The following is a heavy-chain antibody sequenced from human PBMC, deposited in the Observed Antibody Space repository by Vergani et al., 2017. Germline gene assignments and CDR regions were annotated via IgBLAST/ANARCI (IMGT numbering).Heavy chain of an antibody. CDR2: IKQDGSEK. V-gene: IGHV3-7*01. J-gene: IGHJ2*01. CDR1: GFTFSSYW. CDR3: TSANYDSSGYYYANYWYFDL. D-gene: IGHD3-22*01. Sequence: EVQLVESGGGLVQPGGSLRLSCAASGFTFSSYWMSWVRQAPGKGLEWVANIKQDGSEKYYVDSVKGRFTISRDNSKNTLYLQMNSLRAEDTAVYYCTSANYDSSGYYYANYWYFDLWGRGTLVTVSS.